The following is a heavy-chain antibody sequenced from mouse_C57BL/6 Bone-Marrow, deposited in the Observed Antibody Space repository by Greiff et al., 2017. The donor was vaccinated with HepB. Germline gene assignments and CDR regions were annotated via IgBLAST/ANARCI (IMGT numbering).Heavy chain of an antibody. CDR1: GFNIKDDY. CDR3: TTPSDYYGSSYRYFDV. V-gene: IGHV14-4*01. D-gene: IGHD1-1*01. J-gene: IGHJ1*03. Sequence: EVQLQQSGAELVRPGASVKLSCTASGFNIKDDYMHWVKQRTEQGLEWIGWIDPENGDTEYASKFQGKATITADTSSNTAYLQLSSLTSEDTAVYYCTTPSDYYGSSYRYFDVWGTGTTVTVSS. CDR2: IDPENGDT.